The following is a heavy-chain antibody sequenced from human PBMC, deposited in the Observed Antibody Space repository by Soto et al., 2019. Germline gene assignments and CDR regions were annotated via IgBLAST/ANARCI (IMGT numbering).Heavy chain of an antibody. J-gene: IGHJ6*02. CDR3: AKGMGNSYGYDYYYYYGMDV. CDR2: ISGSGGST. V-gene: IGHV3-23*01. Sequence: EVQLLESGGGLVQPGGSLRLSCAASGFTFSSYAMSLVRQAPGKGLEWVSAISGSGGSTYYADSVKGRFTISRDNSKNTLYLQMNSLRAEDTAVYYWAKGMGNSYGYDYYYYYGMDVWGQGTTVTVSS. D-gene: IGHD5-18*01. CDR1: GFTFSSYA.